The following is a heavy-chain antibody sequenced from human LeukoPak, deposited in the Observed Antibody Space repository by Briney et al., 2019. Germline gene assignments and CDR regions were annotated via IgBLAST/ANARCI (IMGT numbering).Heavy chain of an antibody. Sequence: PGGSLRLSCAASGFTVSSNYMSWVRQAPGKGLEWVSVIYSGGSTYYADSVKGRFTISRDNSKNTLYLQMNSLRAEDTAVYYCVRDGDYYDSSGYFGYWGQGTLVTVSS. V-gene: IGHV3-66*02. CDR2: IYSGGST. D-gene: IGHD3-22*01. CDR1: GFTVSSNY. CDR3: VRDGDYYDSSGYFGY. J-gene: IGHJ4*02.